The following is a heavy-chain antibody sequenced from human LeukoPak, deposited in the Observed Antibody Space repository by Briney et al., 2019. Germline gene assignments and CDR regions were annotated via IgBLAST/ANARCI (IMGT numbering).Heavy chain of an antibody. J-gene: IGHJ3*02. CDR1: GYSFTSYW. V-gene: IGHV5-51*01. CDR2: IYPGDSYT. D-gene: IGHD3-10*01. Sequence: GESLKISCKGSGYSFTSYWIAWVRQMPAKGLEWMGIIYPGDSYTTYSPSFQGQVTISADKSISTAYLQLRSLKASDTAMYYCVRRSGSDALDIWGQGTMVTVSS. CDR3: VRRSGSDALDI.